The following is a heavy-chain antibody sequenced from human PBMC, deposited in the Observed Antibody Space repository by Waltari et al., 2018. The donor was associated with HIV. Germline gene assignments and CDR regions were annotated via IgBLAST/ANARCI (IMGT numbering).Heavy chain of an antibody. CDR1: GFVFDEYV. J-gene: IGHJ4*02. CDR2: ITWNSRDI. V-gene: IGHV3-9*01. D-gene: IGHD2-15*01. CDR3: AKVDCSGGSCYPAH. Sequence: EVYLVESGGTLVQPGRSLRLSCVASGFVFDEYVMHWVRQAPGKGLEWVSGITWNSRDIRYAGSVKGRFTISRDNAKNSLYLQMNSLRGEDTALYYCAKVDCSGGSCYPAHWGQGTLVTVSS.